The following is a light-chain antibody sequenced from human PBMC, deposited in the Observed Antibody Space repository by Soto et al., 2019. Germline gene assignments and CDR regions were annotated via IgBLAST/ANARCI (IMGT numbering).Light chain of an antibody. CDR1: QSIRRS. CDR3: QQLKYESAWT. CDR2: AAS. J-gene: IGKJ1*01. V-gene: IGKV1-39*01. Sequence: DIQMATLPSSRSASVGDRVTITCRASQSIRRSLNWYQQKPGKAPKLLIYAASDLQSGVPSRFSGSGSGTKCTLTIAIRQTDDFPSYLFQQLKYESAWTVGPGTKVDI.